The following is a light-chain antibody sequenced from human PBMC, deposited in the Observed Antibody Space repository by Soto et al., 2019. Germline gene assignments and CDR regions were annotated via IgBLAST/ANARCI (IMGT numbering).Light chain of an antibody. CDR3: SSYTTSNTRQIV. Sequence: QSDRNQPASVSGAPGQAITISCTGTSSDVGGYNYVSWYQQHPGKAPKFMIYDVSNRPSGVSNRFSGSKSGNTASLTISGLQAEDEADYYCSSYTTSNTRQIVFGTGTKVTVL. CDR2: DVS. CDR1: SSDVGGYNY. V-gene: IGLV2-14*01. J-gene: IGLJ1*01.